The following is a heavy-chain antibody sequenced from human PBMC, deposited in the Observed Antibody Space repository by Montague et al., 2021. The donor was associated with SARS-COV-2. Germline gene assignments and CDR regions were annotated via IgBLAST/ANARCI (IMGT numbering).Heavy chain of an antibody. CDR2: TYYRSKWYN. CDR3: TSGRERNYNVMDV. J-gene: IGHJ6*02. CDR1: GDSVSSNSAT. V-gene: IGHV6-1*01. D-gene: IGHD1-1*01. Sequence: CAISGDSVSSNSATWNWVRQSPSRGLEWLGRTYYRSKWYNDYAVSVRGRVTINPDTSKNQFSLQLNSVTPEDTAIYYCTSGRERNYNVMDVWGQGTTATASS.